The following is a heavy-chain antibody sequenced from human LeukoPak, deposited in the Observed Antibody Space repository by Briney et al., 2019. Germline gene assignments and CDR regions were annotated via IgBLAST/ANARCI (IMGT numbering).Heavy chain of an antibody. D-gene: IGHD6-13*01. CDR2: ISSSSSYK. Sequence: PGGSLRLSCVASGFTFSRYSMNWVRQAPGKGLEWVSSISSSSSYKYYADSVKGRFTISRDNAENSLYLQMNSLRAEDTAVYYCSVTWGSSWYYFDYWGQGTLGTVSS. J-gene: IGHJ4*02. V-gene: IGHV3-21*01. CDR1: GFTFSRYS. CDR3: SVTWGSSWYYFDY.